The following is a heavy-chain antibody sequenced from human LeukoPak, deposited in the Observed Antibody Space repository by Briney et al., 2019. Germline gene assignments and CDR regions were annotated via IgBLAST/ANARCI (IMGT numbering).Heavy chain of an antibody. CDR1: GLTFSSYA. V-gene: IGHV3-23*01. CDR2: ISGSGGST. Sequence: GGSLRLSCAATGLTFSSYAMSWVRQAPGKGLEWVSAISGSGGSTYYADSVKGRFTISRDNAKNSLYLQMNSLRAEDTAVYYCARVVEVGWYLDYWGQGTLVTVSS. CDR3: ARVVEVGWYLDY. J-gene: IGHJ4*02. D-gene: IGHD3-22*01.